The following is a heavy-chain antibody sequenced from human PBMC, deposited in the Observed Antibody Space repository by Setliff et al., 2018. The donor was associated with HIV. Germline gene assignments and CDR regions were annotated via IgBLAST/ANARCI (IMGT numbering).Heavy chain of an antibody. J-gene: IGHJ6*03. Sequence: PSETLSLTCTVSGDTDFYWSWIRQSPGKGLEWIGDIFYTGSTYYNPSLKSRVAISVDTSENQFSLKLNSVTAADTAVYYCARHYYGSGSYYNPPPYYYYYMDVWGKGTTVTVSS. D-gene: IGHD3-10*01. V-gene: IGHV4-59*04. CDR1: GDTDFY. CDR2: IFYTGST. CDR3: ARHYYGSGSYYNPPPYYYYYMDV.